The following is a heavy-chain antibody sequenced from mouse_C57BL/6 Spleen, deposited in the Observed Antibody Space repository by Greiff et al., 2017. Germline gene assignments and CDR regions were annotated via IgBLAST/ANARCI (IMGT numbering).Heavy chain of an antibody. V-gene: IGHV1-61*01. Sequence: QVQLQQPGAELVRPGSSVKLSCKASGYTFTSYWMDWVKQRPGQGLEWIGNIYPSDSETHYNQKFKDKATLTVDKSSSTAYMQLSSLTSEDSAVYSCARDYGSSYNFDYWGQGTTLTVSS. CDR3: ARDYGSSYNFDY. D-gene: IGHD1-1*01. J-gene: IGHJ2*01. CDR2: IYPSDSET. CDR1: GYTFTSYW.